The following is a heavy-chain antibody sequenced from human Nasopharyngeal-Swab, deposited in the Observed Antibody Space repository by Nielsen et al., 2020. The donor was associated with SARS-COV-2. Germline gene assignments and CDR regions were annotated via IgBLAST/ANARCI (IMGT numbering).Heavy chain of an antibody. Sequence: PGKGLEWIGSIYYSGSTYYNPSLKSRVTISVDTSKNQFSLKLSSVTAADTAVYYSARARSAPRPQWLDYWGQGTLVTVSS. V-gene: IGHV4-39*07. CDR2: IYYSGST. CDR3: ARARSAPRPQWLDY. J-gene: IGHJ4*02. D-gene: IGHD6-19*01.